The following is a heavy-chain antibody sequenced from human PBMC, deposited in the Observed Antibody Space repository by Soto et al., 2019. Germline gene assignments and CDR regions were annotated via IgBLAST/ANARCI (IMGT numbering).Heavy chain of an antibody. V-gene: IGHV3-21*01. CDR2: ISSSSSYI. Sequence: EVQLVESGGGLVKPGGSLRLSCAASGFTFSSYSMNWVRQAPGKGLEWVSSISSSSSYIYYADSVKGRFTISRDNAKNSLYLQMNSLRAEDTAVYYCARDSGEDYYYDSSGYCFDYWGQGTLVTVSS. D-gene: IGHD3-22*01. CDR3: ARDSGEDYYYDSSGYCFDY. CDR1: GFTFSSYS. J-gene: IGHJ4*02.